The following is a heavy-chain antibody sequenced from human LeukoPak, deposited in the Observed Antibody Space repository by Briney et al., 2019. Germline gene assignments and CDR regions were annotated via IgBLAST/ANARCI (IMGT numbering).Heavy chain of an antibody. Sequence: GGSLRLSCEASGFTVSSNYMSWVRQAPGKGLEWVSVIYSGGSTYYADSVKGRFTISRDNSKNTLSLQVNSLRGEDTAVYYCVRGGGAFCGNDCYRNFDYWGQGTLVTVSS. V-gene: IGHV3-66*01. CDR1: GFTVSSNY. D-gene: IGHD2-21*02. CDR2: IYSGGST. J-gene: IGHJ4*02. CDR3: VRGGGAFCGNDCYRNFDY.